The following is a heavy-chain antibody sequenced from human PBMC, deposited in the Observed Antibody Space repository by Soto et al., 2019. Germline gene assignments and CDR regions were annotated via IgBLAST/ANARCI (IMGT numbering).Heavy chain of an antibody. CDR1: GYTFSGFY. CDR3: ASAAVTGTAGLDF. V-gene: IGHV1-2*02. CDR2: INPNSGGT. Sequence: ASVKVSCKAAGYTFSGFYMHWVRQAPGQGLEWMGWINPNSGGTKSAEKFQGRVTMTRDTSISTAYMELSRLTSDDTAVYYCASAAVTGTAGLDFWGQGTQVTVYS. D-gene: IGHD6-19*01. J-gene: IGHJ4*02.